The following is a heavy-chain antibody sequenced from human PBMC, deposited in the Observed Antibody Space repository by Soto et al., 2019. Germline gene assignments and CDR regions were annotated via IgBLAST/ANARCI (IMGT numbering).Heavy chain of an antibody. CDR1: GYTFTNYY. J-gene: IGHJ4*02. CDR3: AIPLARTTPFDY. Sequence: PRESLKISCQASGYTFTNYYIAWVRQVPGKGLEWMGRIDPSDSYIKYSPSFEGHVTMSVDKSISTAFLQWSRLEASDTAMYFCAIPLARTTPFDYWGQGSLVTVSS. D-gene: IGHD1-7*01. CDR2: IDPSDSYI. V-gene: IGHV5-10-1*01.